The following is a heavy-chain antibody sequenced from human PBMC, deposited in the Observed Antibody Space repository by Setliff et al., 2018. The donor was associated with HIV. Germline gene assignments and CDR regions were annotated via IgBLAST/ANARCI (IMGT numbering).Heavy chain of an antibody. CDR1: GFTFNTYA. D-gene: IGHD1-26*01. V-gene: IGHV3-7*01. CDR3: ARDATRGGDFDF. CDR2: IKEDGSET. J-gene: IGHJ4*02. Sequence: PGGSLRLSCAASGFTFNTYAMSWVRQAPGKGLEWVANIKEDGSETFYVDSVKGRSTMSRDNAKNLVYLEMNSLKVEDTAVYYCARDATRGGDFDFWGQGTLVTVSS.